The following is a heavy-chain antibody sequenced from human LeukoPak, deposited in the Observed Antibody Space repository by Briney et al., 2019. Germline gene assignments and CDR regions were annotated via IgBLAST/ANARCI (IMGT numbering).Heavy chain of an antibody. CDR1: GYSFTSYW. J-gene: IGHJ3*02. V-gene: IGHV5-51*01. Sequence: GESLKISCKGSGYSFTSYWIGWVRQMPGKGLEWMGIIYPGDSDTRYSPSFQGHVTISADKSISTAYLQWSSLKASDTAMYYCARRIAVAGTARAFDIWGQGTMVTVSS. D-gene: IGHD6-19*01. CDR2: IYPGDSDT. CDR3: ARRIAVAGTARAFDI.